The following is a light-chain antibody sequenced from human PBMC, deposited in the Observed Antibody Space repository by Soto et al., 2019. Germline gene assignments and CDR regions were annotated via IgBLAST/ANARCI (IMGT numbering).Light chain of an antibody. J-gene: IGKJ1*01. V-gene: IGKV3D-7*01. CDR1: QFMSSNY. CDR2: GAS. CDR3: QQDYSLPWT. Sequence: EIVITQSPATLSFSPEASATLSYSISQFMSSNYLSWYQQKPGQAPRLLIYGASTRATGIPDRFSGSGSETDFTLTISSLQPEDFAVYYCQQDYSLPWTFGHGTKVDIK.